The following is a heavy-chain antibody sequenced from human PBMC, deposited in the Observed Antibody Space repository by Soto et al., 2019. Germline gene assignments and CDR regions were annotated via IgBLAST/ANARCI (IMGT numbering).Heavy chain of an antibody. Sequence: PSETLSLTCTVSGGSIRSGGYYWSWIRQHPGKGLEWIGYIYYSGSTYYNPSLKSRVTISVDTSKNQFSLKLSSVTAADTAVYYCAQYSSSWRNWFDPWGQGTLVTVPQ. V-gene: IGHV4-31*03. CDR3: AQYSSSWRNWFDP. CDR1: GGSIRSGGYY. D-gene: IGHD6-13*01. J-gene: IGHJ5*02. CDR2: IYYSGST.